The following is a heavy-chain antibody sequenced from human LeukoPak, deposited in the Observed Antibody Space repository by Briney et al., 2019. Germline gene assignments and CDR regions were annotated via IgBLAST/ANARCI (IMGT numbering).Heavy chain of an antibody. Sequence: ASVKVSCKASGYTFTGYYMHWVRQAPGQGLEWMGWINPNSGGTNYAQKFQGWVTMTRNTSISTAYMELSSLRSEDTAVYYCARVRYCSSTSCYYYYYYMDVWGKGTTVTVSS. D-gene: IGHD2-2*01. CDR1: GYTFTGYY. CDR2: INPNSGGT. CDR3: ARVRYCSSTSCYYYYYYMDV. V-gene: IGHV1-2*04. J-gene: IGHJ6*03.